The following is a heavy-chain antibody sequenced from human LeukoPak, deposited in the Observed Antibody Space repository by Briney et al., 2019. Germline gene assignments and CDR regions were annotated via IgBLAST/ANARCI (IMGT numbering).Heavy chain of an antibody. Sequence: GGSLRLSCAASGFTLSSYWMHWVRQAPGEGLVWVSRINSGGSNINYADSVKGRITISRDNAKNTLYLQMNSLRDEDTAVYYGVRSSVWPGYWGQGTMVTVSS. J-gene: IGHJ4*02. CDR1: GFTLSSYW. V-gene: IGHV3-74*01. D-gene: IGHD5/OR15-5a*01. CDR3: VRSSVWPGY. CDR2: INSGGSNI.